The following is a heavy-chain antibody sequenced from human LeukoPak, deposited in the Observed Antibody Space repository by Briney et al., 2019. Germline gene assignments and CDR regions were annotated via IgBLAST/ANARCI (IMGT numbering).Heavy chain of an antibody. CDR2: IYPDDSDT. V-gene: IGHV5-51*01. D-gene: IGHD6-6*01. CDR3: ARRGSSSSDYYYGMDV. J-gene: IGHJ6*02. Sequence: GESLKISGKGSGYSFTTYWIGGVRQLPGKGLEWRGIIYPDDSDTRYSPSFQGQVTISVDKSISTAYLQWSSRKASDAAIYYCARRGSSSSDYYYGMDVWGQGTTVTVSS. CDR1: GYSFTTYW.